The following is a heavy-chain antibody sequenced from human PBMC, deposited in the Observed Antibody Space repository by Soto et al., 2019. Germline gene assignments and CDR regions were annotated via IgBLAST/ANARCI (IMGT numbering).Heavy chain of an antibody. CDR2: IFHSGST. J-gene: IGHJ4*02. D-gene: IGHD2-2*03. CDR3: ARTGERWILGYYFDY. V-gene: IGHV4-30-2*05. Sequence: SETLSLTCTVSGGSISSGGYSWSWLRQPPGKGLEWIGYIFHSGSTYYNPSLKSRVTISVDTSKNQFSLKLSSVTAADTAVYYCARTGERWILGYYFDYWGQGTLVTVSS. CDR1: GGSISSGGYS.